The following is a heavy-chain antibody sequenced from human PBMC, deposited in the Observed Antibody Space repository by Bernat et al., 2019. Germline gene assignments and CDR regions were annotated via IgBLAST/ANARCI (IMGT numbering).Heavy chain of an antibody. CDR1: GFTFSDYY. CDR2: ISSSSSYT. CDR3: ARGTSTSAPYMDV. V-gene: IGHV3-11*05. Sequence: QVQLVESGGGLVKPGGSLRLSCAASGFTFSDYYMSWICQAPGQGLDWVSYISSSSSYTNDADSVKGRFNISGDNAKNTLYLQMNSLRAEDTAVDYCARGTSTSAPYMDVWGKGTTVTVAS. J-gene: IGHJ6*03.